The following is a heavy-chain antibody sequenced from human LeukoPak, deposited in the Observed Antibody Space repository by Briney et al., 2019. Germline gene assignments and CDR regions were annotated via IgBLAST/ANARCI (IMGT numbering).Heavy chain of an antibody. Sequence: GGSLRLSCAASGFSVSNTYMSWVRQAPGKGVEWDSIIYSGGKTYYADSMKGRFTISRDNSQNTLCLQKNRLRPKDTTLYYGAGRTVTAPAYWGQGTMVTVSS. CDR3: AGRTVTAPAY. CDR1: GFSVSNTY. J-gene: IGHJ4*02. D-gene: IGHD2-21*02. CDR2: IYSGGKT. V-gene: IGHV3-53*01.